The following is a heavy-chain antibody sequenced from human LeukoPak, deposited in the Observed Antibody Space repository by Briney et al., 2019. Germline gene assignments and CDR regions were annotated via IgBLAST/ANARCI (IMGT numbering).Heavy chain of an antibody. D-gene: IGHD3-10*01. V-gene: IGHV3-11*04. J-gene: IGHJ4*02. CDR3: ARDSAMVRGVIHY. Sequence: PGGSLRLSCAASGFTFSDYYMSWIRQAPGKGLEWVSYISSSGSTIYYADSVNGRFTISRDNAKDSMYLQMKSLRAEDTDVYYCARDSAMVRGVIHYWGQGTLVTVSS. CDR2: ISSSGSTI. CDR1: GFTFSDYY.